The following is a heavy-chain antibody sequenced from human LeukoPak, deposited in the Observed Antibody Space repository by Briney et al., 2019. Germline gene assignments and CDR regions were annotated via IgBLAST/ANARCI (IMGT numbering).Heavy chain of an antibody. CDR1: GGTFSSYA. CDR2: IIPIFGTA. D-gene: IGHD1-26*01. Sequence: EASVKVSCKASGGTFSSYAISWVRQAPGQGLEWMGGIIPIFGTANYAQKFQGRVTITADESTSTAYMELSSLRSEDTAVYYCARVPIRGAPFDYWGQGTLVTVSS. V-gene: IGHV1-69*13. J-gene: IGHJ4*02. CDR3: ARVPIRGAPFDY.